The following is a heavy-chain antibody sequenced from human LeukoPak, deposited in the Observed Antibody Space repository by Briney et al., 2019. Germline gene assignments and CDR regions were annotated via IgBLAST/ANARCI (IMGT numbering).Heavy chain of an antibody. Sequence: PGGSLRLSCAASGFTFSTYAMHWVRQAPGKGLEWVAVIWYDGSDKYYADSVKGRFTISRDNSKNTLYLQMNSLRPDDTAVYYCARDRYGSGTYPFDYWDQGTLVTVSS. CDR3: ARDRYGSGTYPFDY. CDR2: IWYDGSDK. CDR1: GFTFSTYA. V-gene: IGHV3-33*01. D-gene: IGHD3-10*01. J-gene: IGHJ4*02.